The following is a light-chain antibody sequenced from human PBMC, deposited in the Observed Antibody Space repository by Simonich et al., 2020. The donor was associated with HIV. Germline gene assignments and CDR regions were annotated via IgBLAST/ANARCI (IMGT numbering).Light chain of an antibody. CDR1: QSILYSSNNKKY. CDR2: GAA. V-gene: IGKV4-1*01. CDR3: QQYYNSPYT. Sequence: DIVMTQSPDSLAVSLGERATINCKSSQSILYSSNNKKYLTWYQQKPGQPPKLLSYGAATRESGVPDRFSGSGSGTDFTLTISSLQAEDVAVYYCQQYYNSPYTFGQGTKLEIK. J-gene: IGKJ2*01.